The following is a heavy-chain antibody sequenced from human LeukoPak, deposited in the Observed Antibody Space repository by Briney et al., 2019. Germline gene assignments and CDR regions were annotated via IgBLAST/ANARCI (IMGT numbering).Heavy chain of an antibody. CDR3: AKDGGSWEYYFDY. Sequence: PGGSLRLSCAASGFTFSRYAMSWVRQAPGKGLEWVSAISGSGGSTYYADSVKGRFTISRDNSKNTLYLQMNSLRAEDTAVYYCAKDGGSWEYYFDYWGQGTLVTVSS. CDR1: GFTFSRYA. CDR2: ISGSGGST. J-gene: IGHJ4*02. D-gene: IGHD6-13*01. V-gene: IGHV3-23*01.